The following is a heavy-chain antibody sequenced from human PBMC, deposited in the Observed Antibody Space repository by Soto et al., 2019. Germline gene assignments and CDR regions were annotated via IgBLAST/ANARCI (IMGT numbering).Heavy chain of an antibody. D-gene: IGHD3-9*01. CDR1: GGSISSGDYY. Sequence: NPSETLSLTCTVSGGSISSGDYYWIWIRQPPGKGLEWIGYIYYSGSTYYNPSLKSRVTISVDTPKNQFSLKLSSVTAADTAVYYCARTLYYDILTGYLGYYYYGMDVWGQGTTVTVSS. V-gene: IGHV4-30-4*01. J-gene: IGHJ6*02. CDR2: IYYSGST. CDR3: ARTLYYDILTGYLGYYYYGMDV.